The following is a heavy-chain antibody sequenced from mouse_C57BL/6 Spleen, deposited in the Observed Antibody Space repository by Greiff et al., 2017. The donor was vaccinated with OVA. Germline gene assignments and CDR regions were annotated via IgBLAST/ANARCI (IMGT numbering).Heavy chain of an antibody. CDR1: GFSLTSYG. CDR2: IWSGGST. D-gene: IGHD2-5*01. V-gene: IGHV2-2*01. Sequence: VQGVESGPGLVQPSQSLSITCTVSGFSLTSYGVHWVRQSPGKGLEWLGVIWSGGSTDYNAAFISRLSISKDNSKSQVFFKMNSLQADDTAIYYCARSTHYSNYGAMDYWGQGTSVTVSS. J-gene: IGHJ4*01. CDR3: ARSTHYSNYGAMDY.